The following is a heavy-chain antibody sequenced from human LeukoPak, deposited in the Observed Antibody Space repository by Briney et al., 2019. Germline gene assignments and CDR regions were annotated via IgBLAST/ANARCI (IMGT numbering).Heavy chain of an antibody. V-gene: IGHV5-51*01. J-gene: IGHJ4*02. CDR1: GYSFTSYW. CDR3: ARGRSTVTTPRGFDY. D-gene: IGHD4-17*01. CDR2: IYPGDSDT. Sequence: GESLKISCKGSGYSFTSYWIGWVRQMPGKGLEWMGIIYPGDSDTRYSPSFQGQVTISADKSISTAYLQWSSLKASDTAMYYCARGRSTVTTPRGFDYWGQGTLVTVSS.